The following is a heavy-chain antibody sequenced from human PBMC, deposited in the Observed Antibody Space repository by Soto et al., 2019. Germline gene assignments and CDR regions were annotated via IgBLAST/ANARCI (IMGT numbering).Heavy chain of an antibody. V-gene: IGHV1-46*02. CDR3: ARAGRWLQLYYYYGTDV. D-gene: IGHD1-1*01. CDR2: INPSGGST. Sequence: ASVKVSCKASGYIFNSYFMHWVRQAPGQGLEWMGIINPSGGSTSYAQKFQGRVTMTRDTSTSTVYMELSSLRSEDTAVYYCARAGRWLQLYYYYGTDVWGQGTTVTVSS. CDR1: GYIFNSYF. J-gene: IGHJ6*02.